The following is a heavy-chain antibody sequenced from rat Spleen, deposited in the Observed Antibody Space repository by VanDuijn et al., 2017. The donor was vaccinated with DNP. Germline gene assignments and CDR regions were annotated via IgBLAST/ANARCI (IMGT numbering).Heavy chain of an antibody. J-gene: IGHJ2*01. Sequence: QVQLKESGPGLVQPSQTLSLTCTVAGFSLTIYNVHCIRQPPGKGLEWMGVIWNAGGTRYNSALKSRLTISKDTSKSQVFLKMNSLQTEDTATYYCARRDGYNGVFDYWGQGVMVTVSS. CDR3: ARRDGYNGVFDY. CDR2: IWNAGGT. CDR1: GFSLTIYN. D-gene: IGHD1-4*01. V-gene: IGHV2-41*01.